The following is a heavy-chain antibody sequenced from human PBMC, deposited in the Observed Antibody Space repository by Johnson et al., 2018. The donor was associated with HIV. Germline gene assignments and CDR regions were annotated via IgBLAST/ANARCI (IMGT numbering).Heavy chain of an antibody. V-gene: IGHV3-30*03. CDR2: ITYDGTNK. J-gene: IGHJ3*02. Sequence: QVQLVESGGGVVQPGRSLRLSCAASGFTFSSYGMHWVRQAPGKGLEWVAVITYDGTNKYYADSVKGRFTLSRDNSKNTLDLQMNSLRAEDTAVYYCARLEGLLRAFDIWGQGTMVTVSS. D-gene: IGHD1-26*01. CDR3: ARLEGLLRAFDI. CDR1: GFTFSSYG.